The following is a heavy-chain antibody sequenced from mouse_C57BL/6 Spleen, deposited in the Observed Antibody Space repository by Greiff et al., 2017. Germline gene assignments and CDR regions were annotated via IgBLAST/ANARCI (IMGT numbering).Heavy chain of an antibody. CDR1: GYAFSSNW. D-gene: IGHD2-4*01. CDR2: IYPGDGVT. V-gene: IGHV1-80*01. Sequence: QVQLQQSGAELVKPGASVKISCKASGYAFSSNWMNWVKQRPGKGLEWIGQIYPGDGVTNYNGKFKGKATLTADKSSSTAYMQLSSLTSEDSAVYFCARRAMGLPDYWGQGTTLTVSS. J-gene: IGHJ2*01. CDR3: ARRAMGLPDY.